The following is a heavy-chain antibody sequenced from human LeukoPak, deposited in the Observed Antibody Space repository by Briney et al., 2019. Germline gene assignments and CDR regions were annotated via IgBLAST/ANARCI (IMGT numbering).Heavy chain of an antibody. CDR3: ARDLWRSSMVRGVISGGMDV. Sequence: SETLSLTCTVSGYSISSGYYWGWIRQPPGKGLEWIGSIYYSGSTYYNPSLKSRVTISVDTSKNQFSLKLSSVTAADTAVYYCARDLWRSSMVRGVISGGMDVWGQGTTVTVSS. V-gene: IGHV4-38-2*02. CDR2: IYYSGST. D-gene: IGHD3-10*01. CDR1: GYSISSGYY. J-gene: IGHJ6*02.